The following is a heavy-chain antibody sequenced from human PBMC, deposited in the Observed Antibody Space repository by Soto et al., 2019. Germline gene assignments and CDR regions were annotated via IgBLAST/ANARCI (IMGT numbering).Heavy chain of an antibody. CDR1: GGSFSGYY. Sequence: TSETLSLTCAVYGGSFSGYYWSWIRQPPGKGLEWIGEINHSGSTNYNPSLKSRVTISVDTSKNQFSLKLSSVTAADTAVYYCARKIPFCSGSSCYSDNWFDPWGQGTLVTVSS. CDR3: ARKIPFCSGSSCYSDNWFDP. CDR2: INHSGST. J-gene: IGHJ5*02. D-gene: IGHD2-15*01. V-gene: IGHV4-34*01.